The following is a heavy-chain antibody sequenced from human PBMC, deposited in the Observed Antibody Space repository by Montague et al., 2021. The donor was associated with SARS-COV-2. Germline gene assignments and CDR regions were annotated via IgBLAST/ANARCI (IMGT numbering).Heavy chain of an antibody. CDR3: ARAVDI. J-gene: IGHJ3*02. Sequence: SETLSLTCAVFGESFSGYYWSWIRQPPGKGLEWIGEINQSGSTNYNPSLKSRVTISVDTSKIQFSLKVTSVTAADTAVYYCARAVDIWGQGTMVTVSS. CDR2: INQSGST. V-gene: IGHV4-34*01. CDR1: GESFSGYY.